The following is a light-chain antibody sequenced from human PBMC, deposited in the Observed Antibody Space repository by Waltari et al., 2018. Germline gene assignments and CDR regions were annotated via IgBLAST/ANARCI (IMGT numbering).Light chain of an antibody. V-gene: IGLV1-44*01. J-gene: IGLJ3*02. CDR1: SSNIGTNP. CDR2: LND. CDR3: ATWDENINGPL. Sequence: QSVLTQPPSASGTPGQRVTISCSGGSSNIGTNPVQWYQHLPGTAPKLLIYLNDYRPSGVPDRFSGSKSGTSASLAISGLQSEDEVDYFCATWDENINGPLFGGGTKVTVL.